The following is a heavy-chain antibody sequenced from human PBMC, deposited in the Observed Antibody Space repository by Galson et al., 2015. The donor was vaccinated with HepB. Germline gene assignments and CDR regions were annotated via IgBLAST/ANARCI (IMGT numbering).Heavy chain of an antibody. J-gene: IGHJ4*02. CDR1: GYTFTGYY. CDR2: INPNSGGT. D-gene: IGHD6-19*01. CDR3: ARVVDSSGWYVDYFDY. V-gene: IGHV1-2*02. Sequence: SVKVSCKASGYTFTGYYMHWVRQAPGQGLEWMGWINPNSGGTNYAQKFQGRVTMTRDTSISTAYMELSRLRSDDTAVYYCARVVDSSGWYVDYFDYWGQGTLVTVSS.